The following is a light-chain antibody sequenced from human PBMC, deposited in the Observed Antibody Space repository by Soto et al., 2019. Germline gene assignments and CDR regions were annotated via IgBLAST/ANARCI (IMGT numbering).Light chain of an antibody. CDR3: QQYSRWVN. CDR2: DAS. V-gene: IGKV3-15*01. J-gene: IGKJ4*01. Sequence: EIVMTQSPVTLSLSPGDTATLSCRASQSITSNLAWYQQKPGQPPRLLIYDASSRATGIPARFSGSGSGTEFTLTISNLQSEDFAVYYCQQYSRWVNFGGGTQFEIE. CDR1: QSITSN.